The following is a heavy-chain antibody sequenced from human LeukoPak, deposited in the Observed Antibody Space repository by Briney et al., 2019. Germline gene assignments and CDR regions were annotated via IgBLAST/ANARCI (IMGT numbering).Heavy chain of an antibody. CDR2: VSGSGGRT. Sequence: GGSLRLSCAVSGFTFSNYAMTWVRQAPGKGLEWVSSVSGSGGRTYYAASVKGRFTISRDNSKNTLYVQLDSLRAEDTAVYYCAKSGGLVRGVPGYWGQGTLVAVSS. D-gene: IGHD3-10*01. CDR3: AKSGGLVRGVPGY. J-gene: IGHJ4*02. CDR1: GFTFSNYA. V-gene: IGHV3-23*01.